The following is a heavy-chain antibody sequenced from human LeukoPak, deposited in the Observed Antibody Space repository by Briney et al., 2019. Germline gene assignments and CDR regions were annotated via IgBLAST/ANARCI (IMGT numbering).Heavy chain of an antibody. CDR2: IHPGDSDT. CDR1: GYSFTSYW. J-gene: IGHJ4*02. Sequence: GESLKISCKGSGYSFTSYWIGWVRQMPGKGLEWMGIIHPGDSDTRYSPSFQGQVTISADKSISTAYLQWSSLKASDTAMYYCARQDRCSSTSCLPRYWGQGTLVTVSS. V-gene: IGHV5-51*01. D-gene: IGHD2-2*01. CDR3: ARQDRCSSTSCLPRY.